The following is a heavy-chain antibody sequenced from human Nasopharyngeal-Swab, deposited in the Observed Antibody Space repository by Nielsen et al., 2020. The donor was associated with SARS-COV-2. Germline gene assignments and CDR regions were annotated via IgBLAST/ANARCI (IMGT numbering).Heavy chain of an antibody. Sequence: LSLPCAASGFSFRSYGMHWVRQAPGKGLAWGAVISYDGSDKDYADSVKGRFTISRDNSKNTLYLQANSLRADDTAVYYCARGTIFGVVKRGPWDYYGMDVWGQGTTVTVSS. CDR1: GFSFRSYG. V-gene: IGHV3-30*03. CDR3: ARGTIFGVVKRGPWDYYGMDV. CDR2: ISYDGSDK. D-gene: IGHD3-3*01. J-gene: IGHJ6*02.